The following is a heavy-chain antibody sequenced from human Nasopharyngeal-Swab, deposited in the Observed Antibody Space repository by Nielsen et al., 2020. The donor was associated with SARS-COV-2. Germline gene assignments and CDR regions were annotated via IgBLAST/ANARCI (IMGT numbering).Heavy chain of an antibody. CDR3: AGGPLIVGATQRYYFDY. Sequence: SETLSPTCAVYGASFNCYYWCWIRQPPGRVMEWIGEINHSGSTNYNPSLKSRFTISVDKSKNQLSLKLSSVTAEDTAVYSCAGGPLIVGATQRYYFDYWGQGTLVTVSS. CDR2: INHSGST. J-gene: IGHJ4*02. D-gene: IGHD1-26*01. V-gene: IGHV4-34*01. CDR1: GASFNCYY.